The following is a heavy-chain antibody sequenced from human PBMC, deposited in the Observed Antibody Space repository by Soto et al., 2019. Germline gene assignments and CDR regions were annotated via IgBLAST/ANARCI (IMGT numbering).Heavy chain of an antibody. CDR3: AKVAAAGTTPYYFDY. CDR2: ISGSGGST. V-gene: IGHV3-23*01. Sequence: EVQLLESGGGLVQPGGSLRLSCAASGFTFSSYAMSWVRQAPGKGLEWVSAISGSGGSTYYADSVMGRFTISRDNSKNTLYLQMISLRAEVTAVYYCAKVAAAGTTPYYFDYWGQGTLVTVSS. CDR1: GFTFSSYA. D-gene: IGHD6-13*01. J-gene: IGHJ4*02.